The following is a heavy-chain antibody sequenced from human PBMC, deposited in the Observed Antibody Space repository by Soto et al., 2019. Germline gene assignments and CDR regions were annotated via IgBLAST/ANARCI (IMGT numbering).Heavy chain of an antibody. J-gene: IGHJ4*02. CDR3: ERDRNYYGSGSCFDY. CDR2: IWYDGSNK. Sequence: GGSLRLSCAASGFTFSSYGMHWVRQAPGKGLEWVAVIWYDGSNKYYADSVKGRFTISRDNSKNTLYLQMNSLRAEDTAVYYCERDRNYYGSGSCFDYWGQGTLVTVSS. V-gene: IGHV3-33*01. D-gene: IGHD3-10*01. CDR1: GFTFSSYG.